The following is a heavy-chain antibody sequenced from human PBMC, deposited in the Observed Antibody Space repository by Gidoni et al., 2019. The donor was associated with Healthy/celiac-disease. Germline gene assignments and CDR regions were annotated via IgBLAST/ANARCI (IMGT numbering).Heavy chain of an antibody. J-gene: IGHJ3*02. V-gene: IGHV4-31*03. CDR1: GGSISSGGYY. D-gene: IGHD2-2*01. CDR3: ARVPLGGVVVPAAIPEGAFDI. Sequence: QVQLQESGPGLVKPSQTLSLTCTVSGGSISSGGYYWSWIRQHPGKGLEWIGYIYYSGSTYYNPSLKSRVTISVDTSKNQFSLKLSSVTAADTAVYYCARVPLGGVVVPAAIPEGAFDIWGQGTMVTVSS. CDR2: IYYSGST.